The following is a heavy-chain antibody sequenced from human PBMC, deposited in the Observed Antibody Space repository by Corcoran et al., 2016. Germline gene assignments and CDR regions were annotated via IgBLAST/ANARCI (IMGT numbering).Heavy chain of an antibody. J-gene: IGHJ4*02. V-gene: IGHV3-33*01. Sequence: QVQLVESGGGVVQPGRSLRLSCAASGFTFSSYGMHWVRQAPGKGLEWVAVIWYDGSNKYYADSVKGRFTISRDNSKNTLYLQMNSLRAEDAAVYYWERMGSSSSGPLDYWGQGTLVTVSS. CDR2: IWYDGSNK. D-gene: IGHD6-6*01. CDR1: GFTFSSYG. CDR3: ERMGSSSSGPLDY.